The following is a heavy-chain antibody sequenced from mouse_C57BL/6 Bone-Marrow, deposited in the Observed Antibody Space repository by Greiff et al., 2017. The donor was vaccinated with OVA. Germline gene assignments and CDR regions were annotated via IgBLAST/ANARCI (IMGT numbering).Heavy chain of an antibody. V-gene: IGHV1-55*01. CDR1: GYTFTSYW. CDR3: ARRYYGGSYWYFDV. Sequence: QVQLQQPGAELVKPGASVKMSCKASGYTFTSYWITWVKQRPGQGLEWIGDIYPGSGSTNYNEKFKSKATLTVDTSSSPAYMQLSSLTSEDSAVYYCARRYYGGSYWYFDVWGTGTTVTVAS. CDR2: IYPGSGST. J-gene: IGHJ1*03. D-gene: IGHD1-1*01.